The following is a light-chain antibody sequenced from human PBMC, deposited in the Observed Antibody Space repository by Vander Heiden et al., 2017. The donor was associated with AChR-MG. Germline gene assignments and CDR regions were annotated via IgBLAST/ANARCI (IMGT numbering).Light chain of an antibody. CDR3: SAYTTTGTWV. V-gene: IGLV2-14*03. CDR2: DVG. CDR1: GGDAGEYKY. J-gene: IGLJ3*02. Sequence: QSALTQPASVSGSPGESITIPCIIPGGDAGEYKYRSWFQQHPDNATQLILFDVGSRPSGVSDRFSASKSGTTASLTISGLQPEDEADYYCSAYTTTGTWVFGGGTKLTVL.